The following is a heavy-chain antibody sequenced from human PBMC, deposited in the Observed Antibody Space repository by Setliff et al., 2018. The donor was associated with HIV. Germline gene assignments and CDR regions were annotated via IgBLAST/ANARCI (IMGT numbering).Heavy chain of an antibody. Sequence: PSETLSLTCAVSGYSISSGYYWGWIRQPPGKGLEWIGSIYHSGSTYYNPPLKSRVTISADTSKNQFSLKLSSVTAADTAVYYCARQYNRQYGMDVWGQGTTVTVSS. D-gene: IGHD1-20*01. V-gene: IGHV4-38-2*01. CDR2: IYHSGST. J-gene: IGHJ6*02. CDR1: GYSISSGYY. CDR3: ARQYNRQYGMDV.